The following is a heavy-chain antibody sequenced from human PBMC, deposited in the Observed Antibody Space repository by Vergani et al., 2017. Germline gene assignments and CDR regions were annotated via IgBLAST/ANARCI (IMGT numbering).Heavy chain of an antibody. Sequence: EVQLVESGGGLVQPGGSLRLSCAASGFTFSSYSMNWVRQAPGKGLEWVSYISSSSSTIYYADSVKGRFTISRDNAKNSLYLQMNSLRAEDTAVYYCARGSARGSSGADRFDYWGQGTLVIVSS. V-gene: IGHV3-48*01. CDR1: GFTFSSYS. CDR2: ISSSSSTI. J-gene: IGHJ4*02. D-gene: IGHD6-19*01. CDR3: ARGSARGSSGADRFDY.